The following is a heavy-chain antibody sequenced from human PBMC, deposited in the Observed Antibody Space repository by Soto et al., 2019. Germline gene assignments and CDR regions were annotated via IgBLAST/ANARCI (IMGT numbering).Heavy chain of an antibody. D-gene: IGHD2-15*01. Sequence: PSETLSLTCTVSGGSVSSGSYYWSWIRHPPGKGLEWIGYIYYSGSTNYNPSLKSRVTISVDTSKNQFSLKLSSVTAADTAVYYCASALYCSGGSCSFDPWGQGTLVTVS. V-gene: IGHV4-61*01. CDR3: ASALYCSGGSCSFDP. J-gene: IGHJ5*02. CDR2: IYYSGST. CDR1: GGSVSSGSYY.